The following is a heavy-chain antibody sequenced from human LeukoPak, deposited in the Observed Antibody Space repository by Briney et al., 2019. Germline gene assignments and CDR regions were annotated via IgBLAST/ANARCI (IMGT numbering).Heavy chain of an antibody. Sequence: ASVKVSCKASGYTFTSYHMHWVRQAPGQGLEWMGKINLSGGSTTYAQKFQGRVTMSRDTSTSTVYMELSSLRSEDTAVYYCARDYVDDIPMIKDYWGQGTLVTVSS. J-gene: IGHJ4*02. D-gene: IGHD2-8*01. CDR2: INLSGGST. CDR1: GYTFTSYH. V-gene: IGHV1-46*01. CDR3: ARDYVDDIPMIKDY.